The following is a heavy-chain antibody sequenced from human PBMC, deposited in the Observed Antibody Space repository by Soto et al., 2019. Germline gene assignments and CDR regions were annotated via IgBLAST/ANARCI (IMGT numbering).Heavy chain of an antibody. J-gene: IGHJ3*02. D-gene: IGHD5-12*01. Sequence: GESLKISCKGSGYSFTSYWIGWVRQMPGKGLEWMGIIYPGDSDTRYSPSFQGQVTISADKSISTAYLQWSSLKAPDTAMYYCARHARSRGLQSGCAFDIWGQGTMVTVSS. CDR1: GYSFTSYW. CDR2: IYPGDSDT. CDR3: ARHARSRGLQSGCAFDI. V-gene: IGHV5-51*01.